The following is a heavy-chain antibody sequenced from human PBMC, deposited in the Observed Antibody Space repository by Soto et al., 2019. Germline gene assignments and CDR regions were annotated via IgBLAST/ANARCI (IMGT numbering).Heavy chain of an antibody. Sequence: EVQLLESGGGLVQPGGSLTLSCAASGFTFSSYAMSWVRQAPGKGLEWVSAISGSGGSTYYADSVKGRFTISRDNSKNTLYLQMNSLRAEDTAVYYCAKRYSSSWHFDYWGQGTLVTVSS. D-gene: IGHD6-13*01. V-gene: IGHV3-23*01. CDR3: AKRYSSSWHFDY. CDR2: ISGSGGST. J-gene: IGHJ4*02. CDR1: GFTFSSYA.